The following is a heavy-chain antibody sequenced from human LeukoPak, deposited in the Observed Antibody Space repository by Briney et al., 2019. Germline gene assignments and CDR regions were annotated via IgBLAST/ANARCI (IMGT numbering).Heavy chain of an antibody. CDR2: IIPIFGTA. CDR1: GGTFSSYA. D-gene: IGHD4-11*01. J-gene: IGHJ4*02. V-gene: IGHV1-69*05. Sequence: SVKVSCKASGGTFSSYAISWARQAPGQGFEWMGGIIPIFGTANYAQKFQGRVTITTDESTSTAYMELSSLRSEDTAVYYCASQDYSNTFDYWGQGTLVTVSS. CDR3: ASQDYSNTFDY.